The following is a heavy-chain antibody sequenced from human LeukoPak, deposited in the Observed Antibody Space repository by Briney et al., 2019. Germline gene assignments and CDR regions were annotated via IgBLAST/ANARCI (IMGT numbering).Heavy chain of an antibody. CDR2: INHSGST. CDR1: GGSFSGYY. J-gene: IGHJ4*02. Sequence: SETLSLTCAVYGGSFSGYYWSWIRQPPGKGLEWIGEINHSGSTNYNPSLKSRVTISVDTSKNQFSLKLSSVTAADTAVYYCARADYSSGWLIDYWGQETLVTVSS. CDR3: ARADYSSGWLIDY. V-gene: IGHV4-34*01. D-gene: IGHD6-19*01.